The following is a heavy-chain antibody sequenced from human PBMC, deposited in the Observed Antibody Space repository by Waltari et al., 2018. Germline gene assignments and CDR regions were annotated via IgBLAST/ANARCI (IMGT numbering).Heavy chain of an antibody. CDR3: ATYTRAFDY. J-gene: IGHJ4*02. Sequence: EVQLVESGGVVVQPGGSLRLSCAASGFTCDDYAMHWVRQAPGKGLEWVSLISWDGGSTYYADSVKGRFTISRDNSKNSLYLQMNSLRAEDTALYYCATYTRAFDYWGQGTLVTVSS. CDR1: GFTCDDYA. V-gene: IGHV3-43D*03. D-gene: IGHD2-2*02. CDR2: ISWDGGST.